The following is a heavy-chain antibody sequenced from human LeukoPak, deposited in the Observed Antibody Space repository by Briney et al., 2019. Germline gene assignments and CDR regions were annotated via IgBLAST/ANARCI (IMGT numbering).Heavy chain of an antibody. J-gene: IGHJ4*02. CDR2: ISAYNGNT. CDR3: ARDVGYYDSSGLDY. D-gene: IGHD3-22*01. V-gene: IGHV1-18*01. CDR1: GYTFTSYG. Sequence: ASVKVSCKASGYTFTSYGISWVRQAPGQGLEWMGWISAYNGNTNYAQKLQGRVTMTTDTSTSTAYMELRSLRSDDTPVYYCARDVGYYDSSGLDYWGQGTLVTVSS.